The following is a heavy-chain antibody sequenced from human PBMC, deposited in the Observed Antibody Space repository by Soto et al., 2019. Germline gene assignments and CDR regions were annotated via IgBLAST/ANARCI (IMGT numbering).Heavy chain of an antibody. Sequence: QVQLQESGPGLVKPSQTLTLTCTVSGGSISSGSFYWSWIRQHPGKGLEWSGHISDSGSSYYNPCLESRVTISVDTSKNQFSLKLSAVTAADPAVYFCARTTFYDIFTAYYSLFDYWGQGTLVTVSS. J-gene: IGHJ4*02. CDR1: GGSISSGSFY. CDR2: ISDSGSS. CDR3: ARTTFYDIFTAYYSLFDY. V-gene: IGHV4-31*03. D-gene: IGHD3-9*01.